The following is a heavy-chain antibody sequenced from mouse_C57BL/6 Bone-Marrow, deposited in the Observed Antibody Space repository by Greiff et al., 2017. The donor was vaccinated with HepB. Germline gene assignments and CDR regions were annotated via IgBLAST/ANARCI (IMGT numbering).Heavy chain of an antibody. CDR2: IDPSDSYT. D-gene: IGHD1-1*01. CDR1: GYTFTSYW. J-gene: IGHJ2*01. Sequence: VQLQQPGAELVRPGTSVKLSCKASGYTFTSYWMHWVKQRPGQGLEWIGVIDPSDSYTNYNQKFKGKATVTVDTSSSTAYMQLRRLTSDDSAVYSCAGYGSSYPYYFDYWGQGTTLTVSS. CDR3: AGYGSSYPYYFDY. V-gene: IGHV1-59*01.